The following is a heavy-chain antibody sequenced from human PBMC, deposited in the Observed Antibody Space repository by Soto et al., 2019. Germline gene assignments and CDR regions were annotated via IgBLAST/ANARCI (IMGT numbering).Heavy chain of an antibody. CDR2: IMGSGGST. CDR1: GFTFSSYA. D-gene: IGHD6-13*01. J-gene: IGHJ4*02. CDR3: AKGVSWSSAEY. Sequence: EVQLLESGGGLVQPGGSLRLSCAASGFTFSSYAMSWVRQAPGKGLEWVSAIMGSGGSTYYADSVKGRFTISRDNSMNALDLPMNILRAEDTAVYYCAKGVSWSSAEYWGQGTLVTVSS. V-gene: IGHV3-23*01.